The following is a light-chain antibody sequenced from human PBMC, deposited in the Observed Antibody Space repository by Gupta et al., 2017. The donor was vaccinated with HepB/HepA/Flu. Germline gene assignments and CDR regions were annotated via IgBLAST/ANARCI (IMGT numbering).Light chain of an antibody. CDR3: QQHYSYCT. Sequence: DTQITQSPSTLSVYEGDRFTIPCRASQSVYSWVAWYQHKPGKAPRLIIYKASEAKGGDTFGFGGCGDKKEFTPTSSRRQYDDCGYYYSQQHYSYCTFGRGTMV. V-gene: IGKV1-5*03. CDR2: KAS. J-gene: IGKJ4*01. CDR1: QSVYSW.